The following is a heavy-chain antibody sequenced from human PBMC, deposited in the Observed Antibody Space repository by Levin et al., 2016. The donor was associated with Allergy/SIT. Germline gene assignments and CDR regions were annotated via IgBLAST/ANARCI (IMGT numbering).Heavy chain of an antibody. J-gene: IGHJ5*02. Sequence: SETLSLTCAVYGGSFSGYYWSWIRQPPGKGLEWIGEINHSGSTNYNPSLKSRVTISVDTSKNQFSLKLSSVTAADTAVYYCARQIYSNYVFYWFDPWGQGTLVTVSS. CDR3: ARQIYSNYVFYWFDP. CDR1: GGSFSGYY. V-gene: IGHV4-34*01. CDR2: INHSGST. D-gene: IGHD4-11*01.